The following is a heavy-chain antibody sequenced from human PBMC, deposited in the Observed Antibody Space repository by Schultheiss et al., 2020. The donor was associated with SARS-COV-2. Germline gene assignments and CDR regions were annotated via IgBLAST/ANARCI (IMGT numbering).Heavy chain of an antibody. D-gene: IGHD3-22*01. Sequence: SQTLSLTCAVYGGSFSGYYWGWIRQPPGKGLEWIGSIYYSGSTNYNPSLKSRVTVSVDTSKNQFSLKLSSVTAADTAVYYCARSVVTIVVAYSDYWGQGTLVTVAS. CDR3: ARSVVTIVVAYSDY. CDR1: GGSFSGYY. J-gene: IGHJ4*02. V-gene: IGHV4-34*01. CDR2: IYYSGST.